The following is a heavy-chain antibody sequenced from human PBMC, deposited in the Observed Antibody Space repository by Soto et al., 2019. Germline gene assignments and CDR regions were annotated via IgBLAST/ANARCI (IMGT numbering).Heavy chain of an antibody. CDR1: GFTFSSYS. Sequence: EVQLVESGGGLVKPGGSLRLSCAASGFTFSSYSMNWVRQAPGKGLEWVSSISSSSSYIYYADSVKGRFTISRDNAKNSLYLQMNSLRAEDTAVYYCARMTWSGYSLWFDPWCQGTLVTVSS. D-gene: IGHD3-3*01. CDR3: ARMTWSGYSLWFDP. V-gene: IGHV3-21*01. J-gene: IGHJ5*02. CDR2: ISSSSSYI.